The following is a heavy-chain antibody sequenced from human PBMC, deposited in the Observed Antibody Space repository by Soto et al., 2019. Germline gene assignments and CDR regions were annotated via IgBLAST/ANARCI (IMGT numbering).Heavy chain of an antibody. Sequence: SETLSLTCTVSGGSISSYYWSWIRQPPCKGLEWIGYIYYSGSTYYNPSLKSRVTISVDTSKNQFSLKLSSVTAADTAVYYCARRVEYYYGSGSYYNQAQNFDYWGQGTLVTGSS. CDR1: GGSISSYY. J-gene: IGHJ4*02. V-gene: IGHV4-59*08. D-gene: IGHD3-10*01. CDR3: ARRVEYYYGSGSYYNQAQNFDY. CDR2: IYYSGST.